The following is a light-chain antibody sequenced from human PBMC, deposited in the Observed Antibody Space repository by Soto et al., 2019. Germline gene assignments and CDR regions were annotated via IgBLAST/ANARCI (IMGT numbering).Light chain of an antibody. J-gene: IGKJ3*01. V-gene: IGKV3-20*01. CDR1: QSVYNNY. Sequence: EIVLTQSPGTLSLSPGERATLSCRASQSVYNNYLAWYQQKPGQAPRLLISGASSRATGIPDRFSGSGSGTDFTLTITRLEPEDFAVYYCQQYGTSPLITFGPGTTVDL. CDR2: GAS. CDR3: QQYGTSPLIT.